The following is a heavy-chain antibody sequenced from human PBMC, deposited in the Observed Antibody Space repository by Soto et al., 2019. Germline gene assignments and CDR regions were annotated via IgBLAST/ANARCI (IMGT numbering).Heavy chain of an antibody. CDR3: ARHTVARYCSGGSCFYYYYYYGMDV. D-gene: IGHD2-15*01. J-gene: IGHJ6*02. V-gene: IGHV5-10-1*01. CDR2: IDPSDSYT. CDR1: GYSFTSYW. Sequence: PRESLKISCKGSGYSFTSYWISWVRQMPGKGLEWMGRIDPSDSYTNYSPSFQGHVTISADKSISTAYLQWSSLKASDTAMYYCARHTVARYCSGGSCFYYYYYYGMDVWGQGTTVTVSS.